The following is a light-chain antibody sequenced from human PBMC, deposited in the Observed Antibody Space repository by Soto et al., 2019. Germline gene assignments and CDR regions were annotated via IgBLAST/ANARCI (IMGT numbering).Light chain of an antibody. J-gene: IGKJ1*01. V-gene: IGKV1-39*01. CDR2: AAS. CDR3: QQNYSPPPT. Sequence: QMTQSPSSLSASVGDRVTITCRASQSISGFLSWYQQKPGKAPDLLIYAASSLQSRVPSRFSGNGSGTDFTLTISSLHPEDLATYYCQQNYSPPPTFGQGTKVEIK. CDR1: QSISGF.